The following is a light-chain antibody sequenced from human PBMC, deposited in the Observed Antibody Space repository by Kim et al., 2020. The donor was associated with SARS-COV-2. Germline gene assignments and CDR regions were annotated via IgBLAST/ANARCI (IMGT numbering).Light chain of an antibody. CDR3: QVWNSSSAHWV. Sequence: PGKTARTTRGGDIIEGKSLPWYVPKPGQAPVMIIYYEDDRPCKIPGRYSDYNSENTTSLTIRRIEARDGADYYCQVWNSSSAHWVFGGGTQLTVL. CDR1: IIEGKS. CDR2: YED. J-gene: IGLJ3*02. V-gene: IGLV3-21*04.